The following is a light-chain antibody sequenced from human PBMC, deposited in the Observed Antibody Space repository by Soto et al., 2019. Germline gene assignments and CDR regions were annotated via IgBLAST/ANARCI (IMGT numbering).Light chain of an antibody. V-gene: IGKV1D-12*01. J-gene: IGKJ4*01. CDR1: QGIYSH. CDR2: ATS. Sequence: TRALSSVSASVGDTVTITCLASQGIYSHLAWYQQKPGKAPGLLIYATSTLQNGVPSRFSGSGFGTDFTLSISSLQPEDSASYFCQQTDDFPLTFGGGTKVDIK. CDR3: QQTDDFPLT.